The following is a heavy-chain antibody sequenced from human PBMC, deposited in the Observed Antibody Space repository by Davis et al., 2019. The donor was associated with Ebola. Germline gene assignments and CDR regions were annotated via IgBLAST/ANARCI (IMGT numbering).Heavy chain of an antibody. CDR2: ISGDGSST. CDR3: ARDPTRTYYDFWSGSSDYYYGMDV. D-gene: IGHD3-3*01. J-gene: IGHJ6*02. CDR1: GFIFRISW. Sequence: PGGSLRPSCTASGFIFRISWMHWVRQAPGERLVWVSLISGDGSSTHYAAYVKGRFTISRDNAKNTLYLQMSSLRVEDTAVYYCARDPTRTYYDFWSGSSDYYYGMDVWGQGTAVTVSS. V-gene: IGHV3-74*01.